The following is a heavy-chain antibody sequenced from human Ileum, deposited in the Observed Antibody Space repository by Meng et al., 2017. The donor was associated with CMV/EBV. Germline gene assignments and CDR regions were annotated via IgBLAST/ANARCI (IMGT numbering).Heavy chain of an antibody. CDR2: INHSGST. CDR1: GGSFSGYY. J-gene: IGHJ4*02. V-gene: IGHV4-34*01. D-gene: IGHD2-15*01. Sequence: QVQLRQWGAGLLKPSETLSLTCAVCGGSFSGYYWSWIRQPPGKGLEWIGEINHSGSTNYNPSLKSRVTISVDTSKNQFFLKLSSVTAADTAVYYCARGVAGGPFDYWGQGTLVTVSS. CDR3: ARGVAGGPFDY.